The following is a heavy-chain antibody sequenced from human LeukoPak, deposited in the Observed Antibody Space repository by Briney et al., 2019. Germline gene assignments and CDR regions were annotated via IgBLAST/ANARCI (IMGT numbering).Heavy chain of an antibody. D-gene: IGHD6-13*01. CDR3: ARAVAAGTAYYYYYYMDV. CDR2: INHSGST. Sequence: PSETLSLTCAVYGGSFSGYYWSWIRQPSGKGLEWIGEINHSGSTNYNPSLKSRVTISVDTSKNQFSLKLSSVTAADTAVYYCARAVAAGTAYYYYYYMDVWGKGTTVTISS. V-gene: IGHV4-34*01. J-gene: IGHJ6*03. CDR1: GGSFSGYY.